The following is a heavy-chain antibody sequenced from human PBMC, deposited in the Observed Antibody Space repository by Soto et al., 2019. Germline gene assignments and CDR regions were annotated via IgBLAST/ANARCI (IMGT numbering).Heavy chain of an antibody. V-gene: IGHV4-31*03. CDR3: ASNYPGSTVLKGYFDL. J-gene: IGHJ2*01. D-gene: IGHD2-2*01. CDR1: GGSISSGGYY. Sequence: QVQLQESGPGLVKPSQTLSLTCTVSGGSISSGGYYWSWIRQHPGKGLEWIGYIYYSGSTYYNPSLQSRVTISVDTSKNQFSLKLSSVTAADTAVYYCASNYPGSTVLKGYFDLWGRGTLVTVSS. CDR2: IYYSGST.